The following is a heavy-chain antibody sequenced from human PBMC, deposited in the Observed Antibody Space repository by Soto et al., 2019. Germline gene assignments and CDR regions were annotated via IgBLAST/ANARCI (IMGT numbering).Heavy chain of an antibody. D-gene: IGHD7-27*01. CDR1: GFTFSSYA. J-gene: IGHJ6*02. CDR2: ISSSGSTI. V-gene: IGHV3-48*03. Sequence: TGGSLRLSCAASGFTFSSYAMSWVRQAPGKGLEWVSYISSSGSTIYYADSVKGRFTISRDNAKNSLYLQMNSLRAEDTAVYYCASGEGYYYGMDVWGQGTTVTVSS. CDR3: ASGEGYYYGMDV.